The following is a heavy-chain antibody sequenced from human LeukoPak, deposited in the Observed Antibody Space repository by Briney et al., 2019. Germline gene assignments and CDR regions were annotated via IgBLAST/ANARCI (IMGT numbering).Heavy chain of an antibody. J-gene: IGHJ4*02. Sequence: SQALSLTCAVSGGSISSAGYSWSWIRQPPGKGLEWLGYIYHSGTTYYNPSLKSRVTISADRSKNQFSLKLSSVTAADTAVYFCARKRDYGYFDYWGQGTLVTVSP. CDR1: GGSISSAGYS. CDR2: IYHSGTT. CDR3: ARKRDYGYFDY. D-gene: IGHD4-17*01. V-gene: IGHV4-30-2*01.